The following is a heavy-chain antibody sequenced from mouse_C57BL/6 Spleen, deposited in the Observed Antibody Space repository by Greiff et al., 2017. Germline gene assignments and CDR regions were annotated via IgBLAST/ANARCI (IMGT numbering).Heavy chain of an antibody. Sequence: LVKPGASVKISCTASGYAFSSYWMNWVKQRPGKGLEWIGQIYPGDGDTNYNGRFKGKATLTADKSSSTAYMQLSSLTSEDSAFYFCARSPYYYGSSFDYWGQGTTLTVSS. D-gene: IGHD1-1*01. CDR3: ARSPYYYGSSFDY. V-gene: IGHV1-80*01. CDR1: GYAFSSYW. J-gene: IGHJ2*01. CDR2: IYPGDGDT.